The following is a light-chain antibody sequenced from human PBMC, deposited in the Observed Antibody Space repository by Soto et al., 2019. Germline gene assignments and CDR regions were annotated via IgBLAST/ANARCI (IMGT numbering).Light chain of an antibody. CDR3: SSYTASNTVV. V-gene: IGLV2-14*03. Sequence: QSALTQPASVSGSLGQSITISCTGTSSDVGGYNYISWCQQHPGKAPKLMIYEVSSRPSGVSNRFSGSKSGNTASLTISGLQTEDEADYYCSSYTASNTVVFGGGTQLTVL. CDR1: SSDVGGYNY. J-gene: IGLJ2*01. CDR2: EVS.